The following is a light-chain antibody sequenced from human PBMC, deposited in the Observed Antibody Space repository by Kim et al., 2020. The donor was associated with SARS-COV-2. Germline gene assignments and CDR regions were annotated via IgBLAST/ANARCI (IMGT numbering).Light chain of an antibody. CDR3: QQYYSTPPYS. Sequence: DIVMTQSPDSLAVSLGERATINCKSSQSVLYSSNNKNYLAWYQQKPGQPPKLLIYWASTRETGVSDRFSGSGSGTDFTLTISSLQAEDGAVYYCQQYYSTPPYSFGQGTKLEI. J-gene: IGKJ2*03. CDR2: WAS. V-gene: IGKV4-1*01. CDR1: QSVLYSSNNKNY.